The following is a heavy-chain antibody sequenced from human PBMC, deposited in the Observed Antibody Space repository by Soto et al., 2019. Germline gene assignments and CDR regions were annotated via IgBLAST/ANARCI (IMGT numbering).Heavy chain of an antibody. Sequence: QVRLLQSGAVAMKPGASVELSCEASGYTFTSHVIHWLRQAPGERLEWMGWIKPGTGATKYLQTLQDRVTISRDTSANIVNLEMRSLRSEDTAVYYCAGGYYYDSSGYYLDHWGKGTLVTVSS. D-gene: IGHD3-22*01. CDR1: GYTFTSHV. V-gene: IGHV1-3*01. CDR2: IKPGTGAT. J-gene: IGHJ4*02. CDR3: AGGYYYDSSGYYLDH.